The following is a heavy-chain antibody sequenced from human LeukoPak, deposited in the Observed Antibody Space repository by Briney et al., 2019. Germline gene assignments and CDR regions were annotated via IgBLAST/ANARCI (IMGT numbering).Heavy chain of an antibody. CDR1: GGSISSGGYS. V-gene: IGHV4-30-2*01. J-gene: IGHJ2*01. D-gene: IGHD3-10*01. CDR3: ARESPAMVRGGLYWYFDL. Sequence: PSQTLSLTCAVSGGSISSGGYSWSWIRQPPGNGLEWIGYTYHSVSTYYNPSLKSRVTISVDRSKNQFSLKLSSVTAADTAVYYCARESPAMVRGGLYWYFDLWGRGTLVTVSS. CDR2: TYHSVST.